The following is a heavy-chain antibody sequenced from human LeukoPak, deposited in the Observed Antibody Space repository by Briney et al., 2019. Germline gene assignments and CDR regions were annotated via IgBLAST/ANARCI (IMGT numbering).Heavy chain of an antibody. CDR1: GYTFTGYY. Sequence: ASVKVSCKTSGYTFTGYYMHWVRQAPGQGLEWMGWINPNSGGTNYAQKFQGRVTMTRDTSISTAYMELSRLRSDDTAVYYCASARHYYDSSGYYYSGLDAFDVWGQGTMVTVSS. J-gene: IGHJ3*01. D-gene: IGHD3-22*01. CDR3: ASARHYYDSSGYYYSGLDAFDV. V-gene: IGHV1-2*02. CDR2: INPNSGGT.